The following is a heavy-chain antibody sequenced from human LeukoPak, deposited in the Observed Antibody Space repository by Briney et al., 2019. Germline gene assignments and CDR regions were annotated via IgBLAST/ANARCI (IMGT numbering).Heavy chain of an antibody. Sequence: SETLSLTCAVYGGSLSDYSWNWIRQPPGKGLEWIVEINHSGRTNYNPSLKSPVTISIDTSQNRFSLKVSSVTAADTAMYYCARGRYIDWRRDPSYFEYWGQGTLVTVSS. CDR2: INHSGRT. CDR1: GGSLSDYS. CDR3: ARGRYIDWRRDPSYFEY. V-gene: IGHV4-34*01. D-gene: IGHD3-9*01. J-gene: IGHJ4*02.